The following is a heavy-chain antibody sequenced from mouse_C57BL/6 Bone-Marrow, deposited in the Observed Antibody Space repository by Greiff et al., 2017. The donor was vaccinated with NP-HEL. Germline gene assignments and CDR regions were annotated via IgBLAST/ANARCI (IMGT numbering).Heavy chain of an antibody. J-gene: IGHJ3*01. D-gene: IGHD2-1*01. CDR1: GYAFSSSW. CDR3: ARRGLLL. CDR2: IYPGDGDT. Sequence: VKVVESGPELVKPGASVKISCKASGYAFSSSWLNWVKQRPGKGLEWIGRIYPGDGDTNYNGKFKGKATLTADKSSSTAYMQLSSLTSEDSAVYFCARRGLLLWGQGTLVTVSA. V-gene: IGHV1-82*01.